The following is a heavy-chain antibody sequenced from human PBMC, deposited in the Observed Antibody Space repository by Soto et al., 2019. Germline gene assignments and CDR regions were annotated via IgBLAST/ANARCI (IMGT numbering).Heavy chain of an antibody. D-gene: IGHD2-15*01. V-gene: IGHV1-24*01. J-gene: IGHJ1*01. Sequence: ASVKVSCKVSGYTLTESSMHWVRQAPGKGLEWMGGFDPEDGETIYAQKFQGRVTMTEDTSTDTAYMELSSLRSEDTAVYYCATDLYCSGGSCYPAEYFQHWGQGTLVTVSS. CDR2: FDPEDGET. CDR1: GYTLTESS. CDR3: ATDLYCSGGSCYPAEYFQH.